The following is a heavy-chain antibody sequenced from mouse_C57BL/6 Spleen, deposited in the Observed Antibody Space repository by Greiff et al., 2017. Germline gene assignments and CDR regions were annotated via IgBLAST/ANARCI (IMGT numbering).Heavy chain of an antibody. CDR3: TTYYSNWYFDV. CDR2: IRNKANNHAT. D-gene: IGHD2-5*01. CDR1: GFTFSDAW. J-gene: IGHJ1*03. V-gene: IGHV6-6*01. Sequence: EVQRVESGGGLVQPGGSMKLSCAASGFTFSDAWMDWVRQSPEKGLEWVAEIRNKANNHATYYAESVKGRFTISRDDSKSSVYLQMNSLRAEDTGIYYCTTYYSNWYFDVWGTGTTVTVSS.